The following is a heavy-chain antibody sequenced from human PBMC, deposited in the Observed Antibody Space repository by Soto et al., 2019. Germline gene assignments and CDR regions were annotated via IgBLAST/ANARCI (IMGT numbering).Heavy chain of an antibody. D-gene: IGHD2-15*01. CDR3: AIEGDLYCSGGSCLSYYYGMDV. V-gene: IGHV4-39*02. CDR1: GGSISSSSYY. J-gene: IGHJ6*02. CDR2: IYYSGST. Sequence: SETLSLTCTVSGGSISSSSYYWGWIRQPPGKGLEWIGSIYYSGSTYYNPSLKSRVTISVDTSKNQFSLKLSSVTAADTAVYYCAIEGDLYCSGGSCLSYYYGMDVWGQGTTVTVSS.